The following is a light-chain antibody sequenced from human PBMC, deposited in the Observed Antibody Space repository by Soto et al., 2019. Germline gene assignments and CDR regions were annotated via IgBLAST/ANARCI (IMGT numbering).Light chain of an antibody. CDR1: SSDVGGYNY. CDR3: PSYTTSSTLV. V-gene: IGLV2-14*01. Sequence: QSALTQPASVSGSPGQSITISCTGTSSDVGGYNYVSWYQQHPGKAPKVMIYYVSVRPAGVSNRFSGSKSGNTASLTISWLQAAAEADYYCPSYTTSSTLVFGGGTKLTVL. CDR2: YVS. J-gene: IGLJ2*01.